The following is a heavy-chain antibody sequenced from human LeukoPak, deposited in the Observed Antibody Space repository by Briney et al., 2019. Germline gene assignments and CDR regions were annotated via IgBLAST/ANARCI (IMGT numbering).Heavy chain of an antibody. CDR2: ISSSSSYI. V-gene: IGHV3-21*01. CDR1: GFTFSSYS. Sequence: GGPLRLSCAASGFTFSSYSINWVRKATGKGLEWVSSISSSSSYIYYADSVKGRFTISRDNAKNSLYLQMNSLRAEDTAVYYCARDGSGSYYNYWGQGTLVTVSS. CDR3: ARDGSGSYYNY. J-gene: IGHJ4*02. D-gene: IGHD3-10*01.